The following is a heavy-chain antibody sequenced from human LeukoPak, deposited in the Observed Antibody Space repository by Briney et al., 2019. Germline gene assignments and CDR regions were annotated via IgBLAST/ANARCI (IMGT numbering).Heavy chain of an antibody. V-gene: IGHV6-1*01. Sequence: SQTLSLTCAISGDSVSSNSAAWNWIRQSPSRGLEWLGKTYYRSKWYNDYAVSVKSRITINPDTSKNQFSLQLNSVTPEDTAVYYCARGAVYYDILTGYSSAFDIWGQGTMVTVSS. J-gene: IGHJ3*02. D-gene: IGHD3-9*01. CDR1: GDSVSSNSAA. CDR3: ARGAVYYDILTGYSSAFDI. CDR2: TYYRSKWYN.